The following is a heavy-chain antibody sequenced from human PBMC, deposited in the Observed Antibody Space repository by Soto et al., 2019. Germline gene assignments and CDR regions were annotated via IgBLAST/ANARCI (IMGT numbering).Heavy chain of an antibody. CDR2: INPNSGGT. D-gene: IGHD6-13*01. Sequence: SVQVSCKASGYPFTEYYIHCVRQAPGQGLKWMGWINPNSGGTNYAQKFQGRVTITADESTSTAYMELSSLRSEDTAGYYCCIAKAGYFQYWGQGTLVTVSS. V-gene: IGHV1-2*02. CDR3: CIAKAGYFQY. CDR1: GYPFTEYY. J-gene: IGHJ1*01.